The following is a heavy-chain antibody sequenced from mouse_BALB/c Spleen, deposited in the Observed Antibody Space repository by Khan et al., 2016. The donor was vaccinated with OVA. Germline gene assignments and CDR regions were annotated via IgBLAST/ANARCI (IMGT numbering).Heavy chain of an antibody. V-gene: IGHV1S137*01. J-gene: IGHJ3*01. CDR2: ISTYYGDA. CDR1: GYTFTDFA. CDR3: ARGSGSPRFAY. Sequence: QVQLLQSGAELVRPGVSVKLSCKGSGYTFTDFAMHWVKQSHAKSLEWIGGISTYYGDATYNQKFKGKATMNVDKSSSTACRELASLTSDEPALSYCARGSGSPRFAYWGRGTLVTVSA. D-gene: IGHD1-3*01.